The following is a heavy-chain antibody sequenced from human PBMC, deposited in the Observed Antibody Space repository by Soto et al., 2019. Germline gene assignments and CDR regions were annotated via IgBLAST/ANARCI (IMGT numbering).Heavy chain of an antibody. Sequence: CETLSLTCTVSGASISGFYWSWIRKSAGKGLEWIGRIYATGTTDYNPSLKSRVMMSVDTSKKQFSLKLRSVTAADTAVYYCVRDGTKTLRDWFDPWGQGISVTGLL. J-gene: IGHJ5*02. CDR2: IYATGTT. CDR1: GASISGFY. V-gene: IGHV4-4*07. CDR3: VRDGTKTLRDWFDP. D-gene: IGHD1-1*01.